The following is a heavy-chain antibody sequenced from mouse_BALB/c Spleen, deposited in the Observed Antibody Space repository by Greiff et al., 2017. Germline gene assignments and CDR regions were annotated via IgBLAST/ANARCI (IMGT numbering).Heavy chain of an antibody. V-gene: IGHV1S81*02. CDR2: INPSNGGT. D-gene: IGHD1-1*01. CDR3: TREGNYYGSGAMDY. Sequence: QVQLQQSGAELVKPGASVKLSCKASGYTFTSYYMYWVKQRPGQGLEWIGEINPSNGGTNFNEKFKSKATLTVDKSSSTAYMQLSSLTSEDSAVYYCTREGNYYGSGAMDYWGQGTSVTVSS. CDR1: GYTFTSYY. J-gene: IGHJ4*01.